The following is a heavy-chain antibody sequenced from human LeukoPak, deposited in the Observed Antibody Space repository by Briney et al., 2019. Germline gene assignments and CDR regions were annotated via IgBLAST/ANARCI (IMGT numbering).Heavy chain of an antibody. CDR3: AREIGGILVFDY. CDR1: GYKFTGYY. CDR2: INPNSGDS. Sequence: ASVKVSCKASGYKFTGYYMHWVRQAPGQGLEWMGWINPNSGDSHHAQKFQGKVTMTRDTSISTAYMELSRLRSDDTAVYYCAREIGGILVFDYWGQGTLVTVSS. J-gene: IGHJ4*02. D-gene: IGHD5-18*01. V-gene: IGHV1-2*02.